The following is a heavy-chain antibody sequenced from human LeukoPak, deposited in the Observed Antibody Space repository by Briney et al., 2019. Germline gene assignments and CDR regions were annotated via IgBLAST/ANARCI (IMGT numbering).Heavy chain of an antibody. CDR1: GGTFSSYA. D-gene: IGHD4-11*01. J-gene: IGHJ6*03. Sequence: SVKVSCKASGGTFSSYAISWVRLAPGQGLEWMGGIIPIFGTANYAQKFQGRVTITTDESTSTAYMELSSLRSEDTAVYYCAGTTVTTGVYYYYYMDVWGKGTTVTVSS. V-gene: IGHV1-69*05. CDR3: AGTTVTTGVYYYYYMDV. CDR2: IIPIFGTA.